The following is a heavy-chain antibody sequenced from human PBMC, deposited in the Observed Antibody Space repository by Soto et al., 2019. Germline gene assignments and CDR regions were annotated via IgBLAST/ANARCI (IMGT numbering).Heavy chain of an antibody. CDR3: ARDTGSATGYPDY. CDR1: GFTFSSYS. J-gene: IGHJ4*02. CDR2: ISSSSSYI. Sequence: EVQLVESGGGLVKPGGSLRLSCAASGFTFSSYSMNWVRQAPGNGLEWVSSISSSSSYIYYADSVKGRFTISRDNAKNSLYLQMNSLRAEDTAVYYCARDTGSATGYPDYWGQGTLVTVSS. D-gene: IGHD3-9*01. V-gene: IGHV3-21*01.